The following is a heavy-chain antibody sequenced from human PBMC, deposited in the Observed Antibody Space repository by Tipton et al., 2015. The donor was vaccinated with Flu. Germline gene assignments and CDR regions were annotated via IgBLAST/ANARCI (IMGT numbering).Heavy chain of an antibody. CDR3: ARLHSSGWYWAVSDYYYGMDV. V-gene: IGHV1-8*01. CDR2: MNPNSGNT. D-gene: IGHD6-19*01. CDR1: GYTFTSYD. Sequence: QVQLVQSGAEVKKPGASVKVSCKASGYTFTSYDINWVRQATGQGLEWMGWMNPNSGNTGYAQKFQGRVTMTRNTSISTAYMELSSLRSEDTAVYYCARLHSSGWYWAVSDYYYGMDVWGQGTTVTVSS. J-gene: IGHJ6*02.